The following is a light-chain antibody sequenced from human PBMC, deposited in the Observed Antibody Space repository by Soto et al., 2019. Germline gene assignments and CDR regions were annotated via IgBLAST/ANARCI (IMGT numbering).Light chain of an antibody. CDR1: QSISIW. CDR2: KAS. J-gene: IGKJ1*01. Sequence: DIQMTKSPSPLSASVGDRVTITCRASQSISIWLAWYQQKPGKAPKILIYKASSLESGVPSRFSGSGSGREFTLTISSLQPDDFATYYSQQYSTWTQRTFGQGGKVDMK. V-gene: IGKV1-5*03. CDR3: QQYSTWTQRT.